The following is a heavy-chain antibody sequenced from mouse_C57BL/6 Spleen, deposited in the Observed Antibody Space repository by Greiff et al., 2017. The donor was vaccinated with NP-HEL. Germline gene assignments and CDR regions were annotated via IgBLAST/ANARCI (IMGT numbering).Heavy chain of an antibody. Sequence: EVKLQESGPGMVKPSQSLSLTCTVTGYSITSGYDWHWIRHFPGNKLEWRGYISYSGSTNYNPYLKSRISITHDTSKNHFFLQLTSVTTEDTATYYCAIWLRREADWGQGTLVTVSA. CDR3: AIWLRREAD. V-gene: IGHV3-1*01. CDR1: GYSITSGYD. CDR2: ISYSGST. J-gene: IGHJ3*01. D-gene: IGHD2-2*01.